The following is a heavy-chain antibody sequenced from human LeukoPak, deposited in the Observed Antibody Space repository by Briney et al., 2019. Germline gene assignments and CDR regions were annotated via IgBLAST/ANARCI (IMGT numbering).Heavy chain of an antibody. CDR2: INSDGSST. CDR1: VFTFSSYG. J-gene: IGHJ4*02. V-gene: IGHV3-74*01. Sequence: GGSLRLSCAASVFTFSSYGMHWVRQSPGKGLVWVSRINSDGSSTNYADSVKGRFTISRDNAQNTLSLQMNSLRGEDTGVYYCARFHYDSKYYDYWGQGTLVTVSS. D-gene: IGHD3-16*01. CDR3: ARFHYDSKYYDY.